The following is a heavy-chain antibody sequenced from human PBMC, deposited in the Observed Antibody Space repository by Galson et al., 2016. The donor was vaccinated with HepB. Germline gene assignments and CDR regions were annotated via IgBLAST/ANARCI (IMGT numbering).Heavy chain of an antibody. J-gene: IGHJ3*02. CDR3: ANHRTTGFPSGWGGSFDI. V-gene: IGHV3-23*01. CDR1: GLDLRNYA. D-gene: IGHD6-19*01. Sequence: SLRLSCAASGLDLRNYAMSWVRQAPGKGLEWVSAIRHSGGDTHYGDSVKGRFTISRDTSKNTLYLQMNSLRVDDTAVYYCANHRTTGFPSGWGGSFDIRGQGTVVTVAS. CDR2: IRHSGGDT.